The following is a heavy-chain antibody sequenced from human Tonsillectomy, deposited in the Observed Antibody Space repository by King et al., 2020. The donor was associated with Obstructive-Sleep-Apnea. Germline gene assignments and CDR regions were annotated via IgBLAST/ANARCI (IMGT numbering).Heavy chain of an antibody. CDR3: ASQMLIAAAGMVGDY. V-gene: IGHV5-10-1*01. Sequence: QLVQSGAEVKKPGESLRTSCKGSGYSFTSYWISWVRQMPGKGLEWMGRIDPSDSYTNYSPSFQGHVTISADKSISTAYLQWSSLKASDTAMYYCASQMLIAAAGMVGDYWGQGTLVTVSS. D-gene: IGHD6-13*01. CDR2: IDPSDSYT. CDR1: GYSFTSYW. J-gene: IGHJ4*02.